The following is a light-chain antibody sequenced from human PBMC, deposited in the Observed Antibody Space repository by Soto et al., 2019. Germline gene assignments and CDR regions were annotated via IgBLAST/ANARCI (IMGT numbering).Light chain of an antibody. CDR1: QSISNS. V-gene: IGKV1-39*01. CDR3: QQTYSTPIT. Sequence: DIQMTQSPSSLSASVGDRVTITCRASQSISNSLNWYQQKPGKAPTLLINAASSLQSGVPSRFSGSGSGTDFTLTIRSLQPEDFASYSCQQTYSTPITFGQGTRLEIK. CDR2: AAS. J-gene: IGKJ5*01.